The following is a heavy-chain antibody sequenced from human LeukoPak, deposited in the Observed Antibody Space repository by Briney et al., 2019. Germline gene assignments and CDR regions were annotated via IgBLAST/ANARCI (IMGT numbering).Heavy chain of an antibody. D-gene: IGHD3-10*01. Sequence: GRSLRLSCAASGFTLSSYGMHWVRQAPGKGLEWVAFISYDGSNIYYADSVKGRFTISRDNSKNTLYLQVNSLRAEDTAVYYCARALMIRGVFDYWGQGTLVTVSS. V-gene: IGHV3-30*03. CDR3: ARALMIRGVFDY. J-gene: IGHJ4*02. CDR1: GFTLSSYG. CDR2: ISYDGSNI.